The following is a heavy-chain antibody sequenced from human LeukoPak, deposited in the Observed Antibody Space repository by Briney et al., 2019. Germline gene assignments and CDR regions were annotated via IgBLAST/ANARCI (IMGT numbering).Heavy chain of an antibody. CDR2: ISYDGSNR. Sequence: PGGSLRLSCAASGFTFSSYGMHWVRQAPGKGLEWVAVISYDGSNRYYADSVKGRFTISRDNSKNTLFLQMNSLRAEDTAVYYCARDGSRFNWFDPWGQGTLVTVSS. V-gene: IGHV3-30*19. D-gene: IGHD2-2*01. CDR1: GFTFSSYG. J-gene: IGHJ5*02. CDR3: ARDGSRFNWFDP.